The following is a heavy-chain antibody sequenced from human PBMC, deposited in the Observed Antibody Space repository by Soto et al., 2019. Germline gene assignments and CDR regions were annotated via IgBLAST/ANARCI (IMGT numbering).Heavy chain of an antibody. CDR1: GFTFSSYA. J-gene: IGHJ4*02. CDR3: AKDAVLDCSSTSCYGEVDY. Sequence: GGSLRLSCAASGFTFSSYAMSWVRQAPGKGLEWVSAISGSGGSTYYADSVKGRFTISRDNSKNTLYLQMNSLRAEDTAVYYCAKDAVLDCSSTSCYGEVDYWGQGTLVTVSS. CDR2: ISGSGGST. D-gene: IGHD2-2*01. V-gene: IGHV3-23*01.